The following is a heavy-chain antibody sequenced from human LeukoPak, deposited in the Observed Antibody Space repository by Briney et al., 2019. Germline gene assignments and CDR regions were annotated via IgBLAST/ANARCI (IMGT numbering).Heavy chain of an antibody. CDR2: IYYSGST. V-gene: IGHV4-39*07. D-gene: IGHD1-14*01. CDR1: GDSISSGSYY. J-gene: IGHJ5*02. CDR3: AKGGPEASAGLSWFDP. Sequence: PSETLSLTCTVSGDSISSGSYYWGWIRQPPGKGLEWIGSIYYSGSTYYNPSLKSRVTISVDTSKNQFSLKLSSVTAADTAVYYCAKGGPEASAGLSWFDPWGQGTLVTVSS.